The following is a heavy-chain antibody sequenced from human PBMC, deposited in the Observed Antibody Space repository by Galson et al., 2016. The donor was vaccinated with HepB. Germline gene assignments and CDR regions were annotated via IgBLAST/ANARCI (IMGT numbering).Heavy chain of an antibody. J-gene: IGHJ5*02. CDR3: ARIPTGYPHWSAR. CDR2: IFHTGTS. CDR1: CASIISTNYD. Sequence: SETLSLTCTVSCASIISTNYDWGWIRQPPGKGLDWIAAIFHTGTSAYTPSLQRRVTISVGTSMNRISLRLRSVSTADTATYFCARIPTGYPHWSARWGHGTLVVVSS. V-gene: IGHV4-39*01. D-gene: IGHD3-9*01.